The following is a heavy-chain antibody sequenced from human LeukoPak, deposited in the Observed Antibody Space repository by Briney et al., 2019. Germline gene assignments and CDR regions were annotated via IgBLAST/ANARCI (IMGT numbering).Heavy chain of an antibody. D-gene: IGHD2-15*01. V-gene: IGHV3-74*01. CDR2: INSDGSST. CDR1: GFTFSSYW. Sequence: GGSLRLSCAASGFTFSSYWMHWVRQAPGKGLVWVSRINSDGSSTSYADSVKGRFTISRGNAKNTLYLQMNSLRAEDTAVYYCARVGMVVAAPFDYWGQGTLVTVSS. J-gene: IGHJ4*02. CDR3: ARVGMVVAAPFDY.